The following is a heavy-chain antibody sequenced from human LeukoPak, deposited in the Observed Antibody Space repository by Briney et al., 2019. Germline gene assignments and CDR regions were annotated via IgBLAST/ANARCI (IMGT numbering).Heavy chain of an antibody. CDR2: LKGDVSAR. J-gene: IGHJ4*02. V-gene: IGHV3-7*01. D-gene: IGHD3-10*01. CDR3: ARGPTYGSRSDFLES. CDR1: GFRISSHW. Sequence: GGSLRLSCVASGFRISSHWMFWVRQAPGKGLEWVASLKGDVSARNLVDSVKGRFTISTDNAKNSLYLQMNSLRVEDTAVYYCARGPTYGSRSDFLESWGVGTLVTVSS.